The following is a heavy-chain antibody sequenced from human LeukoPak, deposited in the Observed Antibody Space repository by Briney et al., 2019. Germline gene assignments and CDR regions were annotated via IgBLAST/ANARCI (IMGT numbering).Heavy chain of an antibody. D-gene: IGHD6-13*01. CDR2: INPNSGGT. Sequence: GASVKVSCKASGYTFTSYYMHWVRQAPGQGLEWMGWINPNSGGTNYAQKFQGRVTMTRDTSISTAYMELSRLRSDDTAVYYCARGGSSSWYWFDPWGQGTLVTVSS. CDR3: ARGGSSSWYWFDP. V-gene: IGHV1-2*02. J-gene: IGHJ5*02. CDR1: GYTFTSYY.